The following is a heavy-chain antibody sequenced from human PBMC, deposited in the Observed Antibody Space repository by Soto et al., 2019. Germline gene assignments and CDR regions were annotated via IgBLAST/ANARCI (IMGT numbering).Heavy chain of an antibody. CDR1: GFTFSSYA. D-gene: IGHD5-18*01. V-gene: IGHV3-33*08. CDR3: ARDLRGYSYVTGLDP. J-gene: IGHJ5*02. Sequence: GGSLRLSCAASGFTFSSYAMSRVRQAPGKGLEWVAVIWYDGSNKYYADSVKGRFTISRDNSKNTLYLQMNSLRAEDTAVYYCARDLRGYSYVTGLDPWGQGTLVTVSS. CDR2: IWYDGSNK.